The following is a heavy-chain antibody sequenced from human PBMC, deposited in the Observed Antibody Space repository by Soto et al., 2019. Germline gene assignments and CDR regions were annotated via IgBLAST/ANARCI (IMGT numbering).Heavy chain of an antibody. CDR1: GESISSSSYY. Sequence: SETLSLTCIVSGESISSSSYYWGWIRQPPGKGLEWIGSIYYSGRTYYNPSFKSRVTISIDTSKNQFSLKLSSVTATDTAVYYCARQRTTVVTQSYFDHWGQGALVTVSS. CDR3: ARQRTTVVTQSYFDH. V-gene: IGHV4-39*01. J-gene: IGHJ4*02. CDR2: IYYSGRT. D-gene: IGHD2-21*02.